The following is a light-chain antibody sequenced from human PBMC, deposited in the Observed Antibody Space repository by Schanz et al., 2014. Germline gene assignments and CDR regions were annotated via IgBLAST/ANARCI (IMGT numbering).Light chain of an antibody. CDR2: DDN. V-gene: IGLV2-11*01. CDR1: STDVGGYNY. CDR3: AVWDDSLKACV. J-gene: IGLJ3*02. Sequence: QSALTQPRSVSGSPGQSVTISCTGTSTDVGGYNYVSWYQQRPGKAPKLIIYDDNKRPSGVPDRFFGSKSGTSASLAISGLQSEDEADYYCAVWDDSLKACVFGGGTKVTVL.